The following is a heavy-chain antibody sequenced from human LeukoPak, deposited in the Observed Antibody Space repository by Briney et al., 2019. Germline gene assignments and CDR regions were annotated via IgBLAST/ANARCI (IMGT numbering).Heavy chain of an antibody. J-gene: IGHJ4*02. CDR3: ACRTVATTPFDY. CDR1: GESFSGYY. Sequence: ETLSLTCAVYGESFSGYYWSWVRQAPGKGLEWVSFIYNGGTTYYTDSVKGRFTISRDISKNTLYLQMNSLRVEDTAVYYCACRTVATTPFDYWGQGTLVTVSS. D-gene: IGHD5-12*01. CDR2: IYNGGTT. V-gene: IGHV3-53*01.